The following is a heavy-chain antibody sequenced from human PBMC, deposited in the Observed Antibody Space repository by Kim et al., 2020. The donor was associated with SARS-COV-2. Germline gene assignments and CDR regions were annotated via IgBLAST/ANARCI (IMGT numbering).Heavy chain of an antibody. CDR1: GFTFTNAW. D-gene: IGHD3-22*01. CDR3: TTEPTYFYNSRDYRVDY. V-gene: IGHV3-15*01. J-gene: IGHJ4*02. Sequence: GGSLRLSCAASGFTFTNAWMNWVRQTPGKGLEWVGRIKSKIDGGTTDYGAPVKGRFTISRDDSENTLYLQMNSLKAEDTAVYYCTTEPTYFYNSRDYRVDYWGQGTLVTVSS. CDR2: IKSKIDGGTT.